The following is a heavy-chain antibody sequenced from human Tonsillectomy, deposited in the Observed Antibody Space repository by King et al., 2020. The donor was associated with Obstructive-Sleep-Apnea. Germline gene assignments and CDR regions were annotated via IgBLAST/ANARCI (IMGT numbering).Heavy chain of an antibody. CDR1: GGSISSTSYY. Sequence: LQLQESGPGLVKPSETLSLTCTVSGGSISSTSYYWGWIRQPPGKGLEWIGTVYYSGTTYYNPSLRSRVTILVDTSKNQFSLKLNSVTAADTARYFCARDSESFGLFDPWGQGTLVTVSS. V-gene: IGHV4-39*07. CDR2: VYYSGTT. J-gene: IGHJ5*02. D-gene: IGHD3-10*01. CDR3: ARDSESFGLFDP.